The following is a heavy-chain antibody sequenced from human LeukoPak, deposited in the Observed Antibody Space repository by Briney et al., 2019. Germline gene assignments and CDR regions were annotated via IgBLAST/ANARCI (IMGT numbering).Heavy chain of an antibody. Sequence: GGSLRLSCAASGFTFSSYSMNWVRQAPGKGLEWVSSISSSSSYIYYADSVKGRFTISRDNAKNSLYLQMNSLRAEDTAVYYCARGFLVGSGLGDFWSGYKTRRLESPFDIWAKGQWSPSLQ. CDR1: GFTFSSYS. CDR3: ARGFLVGSGLGDFWSGYKTRRLESPFDI. J-gene: IGHJ3*02. CDR2: ISSSSSYI. D-gene: IGHD3-3*01. V-gene: IGHV3-21*01.